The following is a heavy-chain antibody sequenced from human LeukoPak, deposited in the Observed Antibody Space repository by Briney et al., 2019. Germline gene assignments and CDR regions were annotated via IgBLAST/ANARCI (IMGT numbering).Heavy chain of an antibody. V-gene: IGHV3-7*01. D-gene: IGHD3-10*01. CDR1: GFTFSSYW. J-gene: IGHJ4*02. Sequence: GGSLRLSCAASGFTFSSYWMSWVRQAPGKGLEWVANIKQDGSEKYYVDSVKGRFTISRDNAKNSLYLQMNSLRAEDTAVYYCARDTYGSGDNLDYWGQGTLVTVSS. CDR2: IKQDGSEK. CDR3: ARDTYGSGDNLDY.